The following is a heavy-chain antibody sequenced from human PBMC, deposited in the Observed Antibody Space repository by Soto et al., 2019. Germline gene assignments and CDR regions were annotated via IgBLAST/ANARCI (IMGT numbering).Heavy chain of an antibody. J-gene: IGHJ5*01. CDR3: ARDMQTGYTHCFDP. CDR2: TAYTVNT. CDR1: GGSVSSGSYD. V-gene: IGHV4-61*03. Sequence: WEILSFTCTVSGGSVSSGSYDWSWIRQFPGKGREGISYTAYTVNTNYNPSLKSRVTISMDTTKNHLSLKMTSITAADTAVYESARDMQTGYTHCFDPWGQGTLVTVSS. D-gene: IGHD5-12*01.